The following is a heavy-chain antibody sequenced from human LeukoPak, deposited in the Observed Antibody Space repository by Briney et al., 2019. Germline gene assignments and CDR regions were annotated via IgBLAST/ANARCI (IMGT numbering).Heavy chain of an antibody. CDR2: IYYSGST. CDR3: ARVPYDYVWGSYPGMDV. V-gene: IGHV4-31*03. D-gene: IGHD3-16*02. J-gene: IGHJ6*02. Sequence: SQTLSLTCTVSGGSISSGGYYWSWIRQHPGKGLEWIGYIYYSGSTYYNPSLKNRVTISVDTSKNQFSLKLSSVTAADTAVYYCARVPYDYVWGSYPGMDVWGQGTTVTVSS. CDR1: GGSISSGGYY.